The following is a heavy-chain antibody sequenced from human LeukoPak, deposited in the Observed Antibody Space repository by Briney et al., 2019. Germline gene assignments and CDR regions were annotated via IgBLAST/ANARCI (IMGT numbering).Heavy chain of an antibody. D-gene: IGHD4-17*01. J-gene: IGHJ4*02. CDR1: GGSFSGYY. CDR2: INHSGST. Sequence: SEALSLTCAVYGGSFSGYYWSWIRQPPGKGLEWIGEINHSGSTNYNPSLKSRVTISVDTSKNQFSLKLSSVTAADTAVYYCAREDDHGDPIEKYFDYWGQGTLVTVSS. CDR3: AREDDHGDPIEKYFDY. V-gene: IGHV4-34*01.